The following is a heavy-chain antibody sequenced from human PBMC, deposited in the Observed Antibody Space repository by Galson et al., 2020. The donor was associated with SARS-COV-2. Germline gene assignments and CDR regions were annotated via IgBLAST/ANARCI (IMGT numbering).Heavy chain of an antibody. CDR1: GYTFSGYY. CDR2: INPNSGGT. Sequence: ASVKVSCKAAGYTFSGYYLHWVRQAPGQGLEWMGWINPNSGGTNYAQKFQGRVTMTRDKSISTAYMELSSLRSDDTAVYYCARPLPYYDSSGFYYWGQGTLVTVSS. CDR3: ARPLPYYDSSGFYY. D-gene: IGHD3-22*01. V-gene: IGHV1-2*02. J-gene: IGHJ4*02.